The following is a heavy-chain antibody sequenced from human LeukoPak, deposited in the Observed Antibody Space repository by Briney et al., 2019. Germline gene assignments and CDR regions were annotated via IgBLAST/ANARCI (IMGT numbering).Heavy chain of an antibody. V-gene: IGHV4-59*12. J-gene: IGHJ3*02. CDR1: GGSLSTYY. D-gene: IGHD4-23*01. CDR2: IYYTGSA. Sequence: SETPSLTCTVSGGSLSTYYWSWIRQTPGQGLEWIGCIYYTGSANYNPSLRSRGTISVDTSKNQFSLKLTSVTAADTAVYYCARGSITVVPAFDIWGQGTMVTVSS. CDR3: ARGSITVVPAFDI.